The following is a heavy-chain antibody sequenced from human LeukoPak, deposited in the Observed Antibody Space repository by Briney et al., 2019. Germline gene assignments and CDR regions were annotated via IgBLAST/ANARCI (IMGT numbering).Heavy chain of an antibody. CDR1: GGTFSSYA. D-gene: IGHD6-6*01. V-gene: IGHV1-69*05. J-gene: IGHJ6*03. CDR2: IIPLFGTA. CDR3: ARDGYSSSLRGSYYYYMDV. Sequence: SVKVSCKASGGTFSSYAISWVRQAPGQGLEWMGGIIPLFGTANYAQKFQGRVTITTDESTSTAYMELSSLRSEDTAVYYCARDGYSSSLRGSYYYYMDVWGKGTTVTVSS.